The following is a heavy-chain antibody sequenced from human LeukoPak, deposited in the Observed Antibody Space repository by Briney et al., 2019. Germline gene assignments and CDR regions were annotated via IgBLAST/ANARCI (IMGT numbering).Heavy chain of an antibody. J-gene: IGHJ4*02. Sequence: GGSLRLSCAASGFTFNNFAMSWVRQAPGKGLEWVSAIGDNGGDTKYAASVKGRFTIYRDNSRNTLYLQMNSLRAEDTAVYYCAKGSAYYDSSGYDDYWGQGTLVTVSS. CDR3: AKGSAYYDSSGYDDY. CDR2: IGDNGGDT. D-gene: IGHD3-22*01. CDR1: GFTFNNFA. V-gene: IGHV3-23*01.